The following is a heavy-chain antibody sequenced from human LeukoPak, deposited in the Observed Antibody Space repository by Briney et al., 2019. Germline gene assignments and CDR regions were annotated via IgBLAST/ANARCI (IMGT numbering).Heavy chain of an antibody. D-gene: IGHD3-10*01. J-gene: IGHJ4*02. CDR3: ARPTMVRGPFDY. V-gene: IGHV5-51*01. CDR1: GYSFTSYW. Sequence: HGESLKISCKGSGYSFTSYWIGWVRQMPGKGLEWMVIIYPGDSDTRYSASFVGQVTISADEYISTSYLQQMSIKASDTAIYYSARPTMVRGPFDYWGQGTLVTVSS. CDR2: IYPGDSDT.